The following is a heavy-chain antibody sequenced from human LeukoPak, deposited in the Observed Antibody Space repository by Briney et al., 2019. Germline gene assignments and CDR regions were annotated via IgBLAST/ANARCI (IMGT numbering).Heavy chain of an antibody. CDR2: ISSTGSTI. CDR3: ARDREDILTGYAFDI. J-gene: IGHJ3*02. V-gene: IGHV3-11*04. CDR1: GFTFSDYY. Sequence: GGSLRLSCAASGFTFSDYYMSWIRQAPGKGLEWVSHISSTGSTIYYADSVKGRFTISRDNAKNSLYLQMNSLRAEDTAVYYCARDREDILTGYAFDIWGQGTMVTVSS. D-gene: IGHD3-9*01.